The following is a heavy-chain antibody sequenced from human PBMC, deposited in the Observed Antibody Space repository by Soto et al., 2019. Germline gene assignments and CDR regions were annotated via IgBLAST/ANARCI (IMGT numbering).Heavy chain of an antibody. CDR3: ARIGVSSGHESPDFDS. Sequence: GASLKVSCKASGYTFNFYGITWVRQAPGQGLEWMGCISGFNGNTNYAADLQGRVTMTTDTSTSTAYMELRGLRSDDTAVYYCARIGVSSGHESPDFDSWGQGTLVTVSS. J-gene: IGHJ4*02. CDR1: GYTFNFYG. CDR2: ISGFNGNT. V-gene: IGHV1-18*01. D-gene: IGHD3-16*01.